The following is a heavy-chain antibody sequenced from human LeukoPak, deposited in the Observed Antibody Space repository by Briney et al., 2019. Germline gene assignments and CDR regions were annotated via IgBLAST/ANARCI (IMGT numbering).Heavy chain of an antibody. J-gene: IGHJ4*02. CDR3: VATRVCGGVLLRPNCLYFEN. V-gene: IGHV3-23*01. Sequence: GGSLRLSCAASGFTFNNYVMSWVRQAPGKGLEWVSGIDYSGGNTNYADSVLGRFTVSRDNSKNTLYLQMNSLRAEDTAVYYCVATRVCGGVLLRPNCLYFENWGQGTLVSVSS. D-gene: IGHD3-10*01. CDR1: GFTFNNYV. CDR2: IDYSGGNT.